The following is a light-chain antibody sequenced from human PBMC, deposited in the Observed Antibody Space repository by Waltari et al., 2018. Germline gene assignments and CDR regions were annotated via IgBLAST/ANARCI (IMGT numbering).Light chain of an antibody. CDR3: QQYGRSPLT. CDR2: GAS. V-gene: IGKV3-20*01. Sequence: EMVLTQSPVTLSLSPGERAILSCRASQSISSSYLTWFQQKPGQAPRLLIYGASTRATGLPDRFSGAGSGTNFTLTISRLEPEDFAVYYCQQYGRSPLTFGGGTKVEIK. J-gene: IGKJ4*01. CDR1: QSISSSY.